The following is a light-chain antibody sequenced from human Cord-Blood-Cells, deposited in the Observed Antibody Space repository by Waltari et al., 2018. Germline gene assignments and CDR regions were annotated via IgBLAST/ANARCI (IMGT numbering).Light chain of an antibody. CDR2: GAS. J-gene: IGKJ2*01. CDR1: QSVSSSY. CDR3: QQYGSSPYT. V-gene: IGKV3-20*01. Sequence: IVLPPSPGTLSLSPGERATLPCRASQSVSSSYLAWYQQKPGQAPRLLIYGASSRATGIPDRFSGSGSGTDFTLTISRLEPEDFAVYYCQQYGSSPYTFGQGTKLEIK.